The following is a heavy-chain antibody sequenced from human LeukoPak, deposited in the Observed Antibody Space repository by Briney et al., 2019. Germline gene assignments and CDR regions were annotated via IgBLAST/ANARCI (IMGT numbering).Heavy chain of an antibody. Sequence: GGSLRLSCAASGFTFSSYSMSWVRQAPGKGLEWVSSISSSSSYIYYADSVKGRFTISRDNAKSSLYLQMNSLRAEDTAVYYCARAHQYSSSSNYWGQGTLVTVSS. CDR3: ARAHQYSSSSNY. CDR1: GFTFSSYS. V-gene: IGHV3-21*01. CDR2: ISSSSSYI. D-gene: IGHD6-6*01. J-gene: IGHJ4*02.